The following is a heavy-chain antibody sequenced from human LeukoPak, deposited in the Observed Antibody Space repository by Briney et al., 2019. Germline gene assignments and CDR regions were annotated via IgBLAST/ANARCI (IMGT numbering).Heavy chain of an antibody. J-gene: IGHJ4*02. CDR2: IYHSGST. V-gene: IGHV4-30-2*01. D-gene: IGHD2-2*01. Sequence: PSETLSLTCAVSGGSISSGGYSWSWIRQPPGKGLEWIGYIYHSGSTYYNPSLKSRVTISVDTSKNQFSLKLSSVTAADTAVYYCARGNIVVVPAAVTKYYFDYWGQGTLVTVSS. CDR3: ARGNIVVVPAAVTKYYFDY. CDR1: GGSISSGGYS.